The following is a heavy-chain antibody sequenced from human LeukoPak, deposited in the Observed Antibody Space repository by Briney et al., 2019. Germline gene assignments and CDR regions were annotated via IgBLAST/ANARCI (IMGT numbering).Heavy chain of an antibody. Sequence: SETLSLTCTVYGGSFSGYYWSWIRQPPGKGLEWIGEINHSGSTNYNPSLKSRVTISVDTSKNQFSLKLSSVTAADTAVYYCARTSSSGLVGGYYFDYWGQGTLVTVSS. CDR3: ARTSSSGLVGGYYFDY. CDR1: GGSFSGYY. V-gene: IGHV4-34*01. D-gene: IGHD6-19*01. CDR2: INHSGST. J-gene: IGHJ4*02.